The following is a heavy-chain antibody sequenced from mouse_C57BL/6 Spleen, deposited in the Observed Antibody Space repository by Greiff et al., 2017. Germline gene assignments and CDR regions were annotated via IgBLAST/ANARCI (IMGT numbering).Heavy chain of an antibody. V-gene: IGHV1-53*01. CDR2: INPSNGGT. CDR3: ARSDGGYDFDY. Sequence: QVHVKQPGTELVKPGASVKLSCKASGYTFTSYWMHWVKQRPGQGLEWIGNINPSNGGTNYNEKFKSKATLTVDKSSSTAYMQLSSLTSEDSAVYYCARSDGGYDFDYWGQGTTLTVSS. CDR1: GYTFTSYW. J-gene: IGHJ2*01. D-gene: IGHD2-2*01.